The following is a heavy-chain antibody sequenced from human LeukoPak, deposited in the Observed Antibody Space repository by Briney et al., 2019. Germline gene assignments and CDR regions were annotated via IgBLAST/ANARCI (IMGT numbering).Heavy chain of an antibody. CDR1: GFTFTDYA. CDR2: IGGGGFNT. V-gene: IGHV3-23*01. D-gene: IGHD2-21*01. CDR3: AKDNFGLVPYCFDS. Sequence: NPGGSLRLFCVASGFTFTDYAMSWVRQAPGKGLEWVSSIGGGGFNTHYADSVKGRFSISRDTSTNTLYLEMNSLRADDSALYYCAKDNFGLVPYCFDSWGQGTLVTVSS. J-gene: IGHJ4*02.